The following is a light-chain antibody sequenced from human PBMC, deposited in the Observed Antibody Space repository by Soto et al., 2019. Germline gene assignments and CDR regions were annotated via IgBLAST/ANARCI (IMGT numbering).Light chain of an antibody. J-gene: IGKJ1*01. V-gene: IGKV3D-15*01. CDR1: QSVTTQ. CDR2: GAS. Sequence: IVLTQTPGTLSLSPGERATLSCRASQSVTTQLAWYQQKPGQAPRLIIHGASSRATGVPDRITGSGSGTDFTLSISSLQPDDFAPYYCQHSNSYSEAFGQGTKVDIK. CDR3: QHSNSYSEA.